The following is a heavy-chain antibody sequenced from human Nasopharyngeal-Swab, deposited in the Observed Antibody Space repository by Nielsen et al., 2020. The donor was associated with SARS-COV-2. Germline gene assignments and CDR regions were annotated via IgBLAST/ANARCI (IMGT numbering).Heavy chain of an antibody. D-gene: IGHD3-10*01. CDR2: ISSNSDTK. V-gene: IGHV3-48*02. CDR3: ATGREYSSGSFPRG. J-gene: IGHJ4*02. Sequence: GGSLRLSCAASGFTFSNFRMNWVRQAPGKGLEWVSCISSNSDTKYYADSVKGRFTISRDNAKNSLYLQMNSLRHEDTAVYYCATGREYSSGSFPRGWGQGTLVTVSS. CDR1: GFTFSNFR.